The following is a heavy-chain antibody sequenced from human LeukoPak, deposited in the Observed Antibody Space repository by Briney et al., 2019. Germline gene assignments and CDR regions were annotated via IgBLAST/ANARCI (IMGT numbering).Heavy chain of an antibody. CDR3: AKGDTIFGVVIPPYSYYGMDV. CDR2: ISGSGGST. CDR1: GFTFSSYA. J-gene: IGHJ6*02. V-gene: IGHV3-23*01. Sequence: GRSLRLSCAASGFTFSSYAMSWVRQAPGKGLEWVSAISGSGGSTYYADSVKGRFTISRDNSKNTLYLQMNSLRAEDTAVYYCAKGDTIFGVVIPPYSYYGMDVWGQGTTVTVSS. D-gene: IGHD3-3*01.